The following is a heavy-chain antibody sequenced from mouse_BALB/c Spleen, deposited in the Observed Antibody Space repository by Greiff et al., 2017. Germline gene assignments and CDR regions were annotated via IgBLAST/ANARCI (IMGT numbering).Heavy chain of an antibody. D-gene: IGHD2-1*01. CDR1: GYSITSGYS. V-gene: IGHV3-1*02. CDR3: ARDEGNYWFAY. J-gene: IGHJ3*01. Sequence: EVQLQQSGPDLVKPSQSLSLTCTVTGYSITSGYSWHWIRQFPGNQLGWMGYIHYSGSTNYNPSLKSRISITRNTSKNQFFLQLNSLTTEDTATYYCARDEGNYWFAYWGQGTLVTGSA. CDR2: IHYSGST.